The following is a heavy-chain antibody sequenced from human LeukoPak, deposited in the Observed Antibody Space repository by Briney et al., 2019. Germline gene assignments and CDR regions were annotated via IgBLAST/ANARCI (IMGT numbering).Heavy chain of an antibody. J-gene: IGHJ4*02. CDR1: EYRLTELP. V-gene: IGHV1-24*01. Sequence: ASVKVSCKVSEYRLTELPMHWVRQAPGKGLEWMGGFDPEDGETIYAQKFQGRVTMTEDTSTDTAYMELSSLRSEDTAVYYCATSVGATWGKDYWGQGTLVTVSS. CDR3: ATSVGATWGKDY. CDR2: FDPEDGET. D-gene: IGHD1-26*01.